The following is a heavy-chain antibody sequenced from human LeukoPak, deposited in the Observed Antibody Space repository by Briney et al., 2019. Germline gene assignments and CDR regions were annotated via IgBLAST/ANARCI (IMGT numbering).Heavy chain of an antibody. CDR2: IRSEGSNK. Sequence: PGGSLRLSCVASGFTFSSYGMHWVRQAPGKGLEWVGFIRSEGSNKYYADSVKGRFTISRDNSKNTLYLPMNSLRADDTAVDYCAKGRDYSGSYDDFDIWGQGTMVTVSS. CDR3: AKGRDYSGSYDDFDI. V-gene: IGHV3-30*02. D-gene: IGHD1-26*01. J-gene: IGHJ3*02. CDR1: GFTFSSYG.